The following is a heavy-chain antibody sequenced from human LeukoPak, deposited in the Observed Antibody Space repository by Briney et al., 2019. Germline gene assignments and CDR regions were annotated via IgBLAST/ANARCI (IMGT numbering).Heavy chain of an antibody. CDR1: GFTFSSYG. D-gene: IGHD3-3*01. Sequence: GGSLRLSCAASGFTFSSYGMHWGRQAPGKGLEWVAFIRYDGSNKYYADSVKGRVTISRDNSKNTLYLQMNILRAEDTAVYYCAKGSGQVFWYYYYMDVWGKGPTVTVSS. CDR2: IRYDGSNK. J-gene: IGHJ6*03. CDR3: AKGSGQVFWYYYYMDV. V-gene: IGHV3-30*02.